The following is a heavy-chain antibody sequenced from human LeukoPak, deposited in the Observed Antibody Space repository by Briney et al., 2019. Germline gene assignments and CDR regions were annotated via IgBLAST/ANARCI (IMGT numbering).Heavy chain of an antibody. J-gene: IGHJ4*02. CDR3: ARDSQHLNFDH. D-gene: IGHD3-3*02. V-gene: IGHV3-7*04. CDR1: GFTFSNYW. CDR2: IKEDGSEK. Sequence: GGSLRLSCAASGFTFSNYWMNWVRQAPGKGLEWVANIKEDGSEKYYVDSVKGRFIISRDNAKNSLYLQMDSLRAEDTAVYYCARDSQHLNFDHWGQGTLVTVSS.